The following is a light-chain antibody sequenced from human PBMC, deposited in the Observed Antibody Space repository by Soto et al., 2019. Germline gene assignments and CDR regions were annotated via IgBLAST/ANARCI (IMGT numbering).Light chain of an antibody. Sequence: DILMTQSPDTLAVSLGARATINCKSSQSVLYSSNNKNYLAWYQQKPGQPPKALIYWASTRESGVPDRFSGSGSGTDFTLTISSLQAEDVAVYYCQQYYTTPWTFGQGTKVDIK. CDR1: QSVLYSSNNKNY. CDR3: QQYYTTPWT. J-gene: IGKJ1*01. CDR2: WAS. V-gene: IGKV4-1*01.